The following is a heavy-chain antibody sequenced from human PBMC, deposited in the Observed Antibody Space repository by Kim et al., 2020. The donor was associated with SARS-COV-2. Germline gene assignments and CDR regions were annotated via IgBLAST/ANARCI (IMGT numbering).Heavy chain of an antibody. D-gene: IGHD4-4*01. V-gene: IGHV4-31*03. CDR2: IYYSGST. CDR1: GGSISSGGYY. Sequence: SETLSLTCTVSGGSISSGGYYWSWIRQHPGKGLEWIGYIYYSGSTYYNPSLKSRVTISVDTSKNQFSLKLSSVTAADTAVYYCARGEIDYSNYRAWGYNWFDPWGQGTLVTVSS. J-gene: IGHJ5*02. CDR3: ARGEIDYSNYRAWGYNWFDP.